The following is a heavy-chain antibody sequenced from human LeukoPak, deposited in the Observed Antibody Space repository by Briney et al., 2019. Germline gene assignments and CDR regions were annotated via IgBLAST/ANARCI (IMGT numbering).Heavy chain of an antibody. CDR3: ADPRDGYSHF. D-gene: IGHD5-24*01. CDR2: ISSSSSTI. Sequence: PGGSLRLSCEASGFTFSSYSMNWVRQAPGKGLEWVSYISSSSSTIYYADSVKGRFTISRDNAKNTLYLQMNSLRAEDTALYFCADPRDGYSHFRGQGTLVTVSS. CDR1: GFTFSSYS. J-gene: IGHJ4*02. V-gene: IGHV3-48*01.